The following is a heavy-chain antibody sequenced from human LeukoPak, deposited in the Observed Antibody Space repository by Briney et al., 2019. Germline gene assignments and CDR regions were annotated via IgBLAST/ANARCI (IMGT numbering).Heavy chain of an antibody. J-gene: IGHJ4*02. CDR1: GGSISSGSYY. CDR3: ARGARLED. CDR2: IYTSGST. D-gene: IGHD5-24*01. Sequence: SETLSLTCTVSGGSISSGSYYWSSIRQPAGKGLEWIGRIYTSGSTNYNPSLKSRVTISVDTSKNQFSLKLSSVTAADTAVYYCARGARLEDWGQGTLVTVSS. V-gene: IGHV4-61*02.